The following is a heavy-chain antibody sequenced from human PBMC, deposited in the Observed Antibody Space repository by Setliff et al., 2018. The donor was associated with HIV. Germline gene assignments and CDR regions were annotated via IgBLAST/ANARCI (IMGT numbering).Heavy chain of an antibody. D-gene: IGHD2-15*01. CDR3: ARGGFNHAFDI. CDR2: VNNDGTDT. Sequence: GSLRLPCVASGFTFNSYWMYWVRQAPGKGLVCVSRVNNDGTDTIYADSVKGRFTISRDNAKSTVYLQMGSLSADDTAVYYCARGGFNHAFDIWGQGTMVTVSS. J-gene: IGHJ3*02. V-gene: IGHV3-74*01. CDR1: GFTFNSYW.